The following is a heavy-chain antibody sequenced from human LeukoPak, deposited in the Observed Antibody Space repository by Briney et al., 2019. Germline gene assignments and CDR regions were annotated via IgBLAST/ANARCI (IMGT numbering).Heavy chain of an antibody. CDR2: IYYSGST. V-gene: IGHV4-39*07. CDR1: GDSISSTSYY. J-gene: IGHJ4*02. Sequence: SETLSLTCTVSGDSISSTSYYWGWIRQPPGKGLEWIGSIYYSGSTYYNPSLKSRVTISVDTSKNQFSLKLSSVTAADTAVYYCARLPPRVFYYDSSGYSRFDYWGQGTLVTVSS. CDR3: ARLPPRVFYYDSSGYSRFDY. D-gene: IGHD3-22*01.